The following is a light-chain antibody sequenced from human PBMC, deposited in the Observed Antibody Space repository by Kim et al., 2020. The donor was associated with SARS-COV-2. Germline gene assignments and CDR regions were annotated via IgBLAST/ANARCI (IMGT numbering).Light chain of an antibody. V-gene: IGLV1-40*01. CDR1: GLHRATGYD. CDR3: QSYDSNLSGWV. CDR2: ATI. J-gene: IGLJ3*02. Sequence: QRVSLPCQGSGLHRATGYDVHLSQQLPGTAPKLLISATINRPSGVADRFSGSKSGTSASLTITRLQADDEADYYCQSYDSNLSGWVFGGGTKLTVL.